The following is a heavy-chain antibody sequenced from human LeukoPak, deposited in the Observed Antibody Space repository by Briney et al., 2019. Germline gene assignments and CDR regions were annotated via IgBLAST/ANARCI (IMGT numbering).Heavy chain of an antibody. J-gene: IGHJ4*02. CDR3: ARFDSSSWFFDY. V-gene: IGHV4-61*08. CDR1: GGSISSGDYY. Sequence: ASETLSLTCTVSGGSISSGDYYWSWIRQPPGKGLEWIGYIYYSGSTDYNPSLKGRVTISVDTSKNQFSLKLTSVTAADTAVYYCARFDSSSWFFDYWGQGTLVTVSS. CDR2: IYYSGST. D-gene: IGHD6-13*01.